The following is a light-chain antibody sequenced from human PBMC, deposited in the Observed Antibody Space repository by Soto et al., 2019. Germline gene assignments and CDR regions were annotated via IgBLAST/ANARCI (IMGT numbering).Light chain of an antibody. CDR3: HHYGDSPIYT. Sequence: EIVLTQSPGTQSLSPGATATLSCRASQSNSRNYLAWFQQKPGQAPRLLIHGASSRAAGTPDRFSGSGSGTDFTLTITRLEPEDFAVYYCHHYGDSPIYTFGPGTKVDFK. V-gene: IGKV3-20*01. J-gene: IGKJ3*01. CDR2: GAS. CDR1: QSNSRNY.